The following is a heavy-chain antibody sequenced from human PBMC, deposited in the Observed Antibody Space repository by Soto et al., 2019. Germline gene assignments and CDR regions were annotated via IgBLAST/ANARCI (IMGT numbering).Heavy chain of an antibody. D-gene: IGHD5-12*01. V-gene: IGHV4-4*02. J-gene: IGHJ4*02. Sequence: QVQLQESGPGVVKPSGTLSLTCAVSGDSISSGGWWSWVRQPPGKGLEWIGEIYHSGSTNYNPSLKGRVSISVDKSKNHFSLNLNSVNAADTAIYYCAKDGRNGYNLFYWGQGTRVTVSS. CDR2: IYHSGST. CDR3: AKDGRNGYNLFY. CDR1: GDSISSGGW.